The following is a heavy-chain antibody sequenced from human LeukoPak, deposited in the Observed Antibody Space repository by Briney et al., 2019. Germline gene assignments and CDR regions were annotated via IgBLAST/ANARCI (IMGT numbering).Heavy chain of an antibody. V-gene: IGHV3-11*04. CDR1: GFTFSDYY. Sequence: GGSLRLSCAASGFTFSDYYMSWIRQAPGKGLEWVSYISSSGSTIYYADSVKGRFTISRDNAKNSLYLQMNSLRAEDTAVYYCARGGAYYGSGSYYLVRAPYYFDYWGQGTLVTVSS. CDR2: ISSSGSTI. D-gene: IGHD3-10*01. J-gene: IGHJ4*02. CDR3: ARGGAYYGSGSYYLVRAPYYFDY.